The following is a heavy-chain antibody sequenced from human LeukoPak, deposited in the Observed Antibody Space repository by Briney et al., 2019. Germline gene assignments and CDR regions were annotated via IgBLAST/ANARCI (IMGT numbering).Heavy chain of an antibody. D-gene: IGHD6-19*01. V-gene: IGHV1-69*13. CDR3: ARAGEVYNSGSYLEY. CDR2: FIPVFGPA. Sequence: ASVKVSCKASGGTFSNYAVSWVRQAPGQGLEWIGGFIPVFGPANYAQKFQGRVTITADESTSTAYMELSSLRSEDTAVYYCARAGEVYNSGSYLEYWGQGTLVTVSS. CDR1: GGTFSNYA. J-gene: IGHJ4*02.